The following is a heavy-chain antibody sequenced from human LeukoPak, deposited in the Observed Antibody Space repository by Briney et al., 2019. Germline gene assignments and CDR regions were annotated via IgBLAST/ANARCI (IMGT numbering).Heavy chain of an antibody. Sequence: GGSLRLSCAASGFIFNDYYMSWIRQAPGKGLEWVSYISSSGSIIYYADSVKGRFTISRDNAKNTLYLQMNSLRVEDTAVYYCARDYRCSSTSCKDRTFDYWGQGTLVTVS. CDR2: ISSSGSII. V-gene: IGHV3-11*01. D-gene: IGHD2-2*01. CDR3: ARDYRCSSTSCKDRTFDY. CDR1: GFIFNDYY. J-gene: IGHJ4*02.